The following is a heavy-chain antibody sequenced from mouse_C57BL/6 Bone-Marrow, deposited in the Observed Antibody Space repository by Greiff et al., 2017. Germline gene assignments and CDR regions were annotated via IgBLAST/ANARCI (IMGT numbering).Heavy chain of an antibody. CDR3: TRGLGHVDY. Sequence: EVKLEESGGGLVQPGGSMKLSCVASGFTFSNYWMNWVRQSPEKGLEWVAQIRLKSDNYATHYAESVKGRFTISSDDSKSSVYLQMNNLRAEDTGIYYCTRGLGHVDYWGQGTTLTVSS. J-gene: IGHJ2*01. D-gene: IGHD4-1*01. CDR2: IRLKSDNYAT. CDR1: GFTFSNYW. V-gene: IGHV6-3*01.